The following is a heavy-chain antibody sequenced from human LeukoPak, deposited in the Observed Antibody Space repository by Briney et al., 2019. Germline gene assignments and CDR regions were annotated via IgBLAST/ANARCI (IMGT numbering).Heavy chain of an antibody. Sequence: PGGSLRLSCAASGFTFSSYSMNWVRQAPGKGLEWVAFIRHDGSNKYYADSVKGRFTISRDNSKNTLFLQMNSLRGEDTAVYYCAKDRRGGDYPPSYTFDIWGLGTMVTVSS. CDR2: IRHDGSNK. CDR1: GFTFSSYS. V-gene: IGHV3-30*02. J-gene: IGHJ3*02. D-gene: IGHD4-17*01. CDR3: AKDRRGGDYPPSYTFDI.